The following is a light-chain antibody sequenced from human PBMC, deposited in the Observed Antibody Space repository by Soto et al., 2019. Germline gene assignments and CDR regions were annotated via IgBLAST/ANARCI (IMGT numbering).Light chain of an antibody. CDR2: SAS. J-gene: IGKJ4*01. CDR3: QQYGSSPLT. V-gene: IGKV3-20*01. CDR1: QSVSSSY. Sequence: IVLTQSPGTLSLSPGERANISCRASQSVSSSYLTWYQQRPGQAPRLLIFSASSRATGIPDRFSGSGSGTDLTLVISRLEPEDFAVYYCQQYGSSPLTGGGGTKVEIK.